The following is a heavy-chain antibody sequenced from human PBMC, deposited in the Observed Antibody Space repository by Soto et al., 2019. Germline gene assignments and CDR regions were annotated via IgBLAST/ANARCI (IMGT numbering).Heavy chain of an antibody. CDR3: ARGTILMVHYYFGMDV. J-gene: IGHJ6*02. D-gene: IGHD2-8*01. V-gene: IGHV1-2*04. CDR2: INPKSGVV. CDR1: GYTFTDYY. Sequence: QVQLVQSETEVKKPGASVRVSCRASGYTFTDYYIHWLRQAPGQGLEWMGWINPKSGVVNYAHKFQGWLTLTRDTSVSTAYMDLGGLPSDDTAIYYCARGTILMVHYYFGMDVWGQGTSVIVSS.